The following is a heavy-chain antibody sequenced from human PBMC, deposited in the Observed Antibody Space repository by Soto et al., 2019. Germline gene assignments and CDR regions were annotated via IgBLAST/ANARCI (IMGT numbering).Heavy chain of an antibody. CDR3: ATRVATDPTSYYYYMDV. CDR2: FDPEDGET. CDR1: GYTLTELS. V-gene: IGHV1-24*01. Sequence: ASVKVSCKVSGYTLTELSMHWVRQAPGKGLEWMGGFDPEDGETIYAQKFQGRVTMTEDTSTDTAYMELSSLRSEDTAVYYCATRVATDPTSYYYYMDVWGKGTTVTVSS. D-gene: IGHD5-12*01. J-gene: IGHJ6*03.